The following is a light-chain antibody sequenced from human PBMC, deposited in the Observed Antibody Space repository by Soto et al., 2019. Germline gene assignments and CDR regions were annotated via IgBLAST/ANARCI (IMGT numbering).Light chain of an antibody. J-gene: IGKJ1*01. V-gene: IGKV3-20*01. Sequence: ENVLTQSPGTLSLSPGERATVSCRASQTVSSGYLAWYQQKPGQAPRLLIYAASNRATGIPDRFSGSGSGTDFTLAISRLEPEDFAVYYCQLYGASPPWTFGQGTKVEIK. CDR1: QTVSSGY. CDR2: AAS. CDR3: QLYGASPPWT.